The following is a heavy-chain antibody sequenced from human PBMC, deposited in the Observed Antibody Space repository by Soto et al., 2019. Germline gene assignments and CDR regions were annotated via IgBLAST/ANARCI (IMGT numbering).Heavy chain of an antibody. CDR2: ISASGKT. CDR1: GDSIDNTVFF. J-gene: IGHJ5*02. D-gene: IGHD4-17*01. Sequence: SETLSLTCIVSGDSIDNTVFFWNWIRQHPEKGLEWIGYISASGKTYYNPSLKSRVTMSLDTSRNQFSLNLTSVTAADTAVYFCARHLSGDYPNSNWFDPWGQGTLVTVSS. V-gene: IGHV4-31*03. CDR3: ARHLSGDYPNSNWFDP.